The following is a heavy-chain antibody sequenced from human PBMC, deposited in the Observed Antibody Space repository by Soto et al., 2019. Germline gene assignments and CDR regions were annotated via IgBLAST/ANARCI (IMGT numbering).Heavy chain of an antibody. Sequence: GESLKISCKGSGYSFTSYWIGWVRQMPGKGLEWMGIIYPGDSDTRYSPSFQGQVTISADESITTAYLQWSSLKASDTAIYYCARSQFDYIWGTSGYFDSWGQGTLVTVSS. J-gene: IGHJ4*02. CDR3: ARSQFDYIWGTSGYFDS. CDR2: IYPGDSDT. V-gene: IGHV5-51*01. CDR1: GYSFTSYW. D-gene: IGHD3-16*01.